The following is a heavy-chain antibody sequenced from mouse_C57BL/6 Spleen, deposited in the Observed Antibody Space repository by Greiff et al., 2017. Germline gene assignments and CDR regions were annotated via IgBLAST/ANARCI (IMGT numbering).Heavy chain of an antibody. V-gene: IGHV14-3*01. CDR2: IDPANGNT. J-gene: IGHJ1*03. Sequence: EVQLQHSVAELVRPGASVKLSCTASGFHIKNTYMHWVKQRPETGLEWIGRIDPANGNTKSAPKFKGKATITADTSSNTAYLQLSSLTSEYTAIFYCARGGSPYWYFDVWGTGTTVTVSS. D-gene: IGHD1-1*02. CDR3: ARGGSPYWYFDV. CDR1: GFHIKNTY.